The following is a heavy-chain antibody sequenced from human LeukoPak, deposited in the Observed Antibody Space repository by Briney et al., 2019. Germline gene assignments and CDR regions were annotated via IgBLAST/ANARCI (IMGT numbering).Heavy chain of an antibody. CDR1: GFTFSSYA. D-gene: IGHD3-10*01. V-gene: IGHV3-23*01. Sequence: GGSLRLSCAASGFTFSSYAMSWVRQAPGKGLEWVSAISGSGGSTYYADSVKGRFTISRDNSKNTLYLQMNSLRAEDTAVYYCAKGRSGSYVLRDAFDIWGQGTMVTASS. J-gene: IGHJ3*02. CDR3: AKGRSGSYVLRDAFDI. CDR2: ISGSGGST.